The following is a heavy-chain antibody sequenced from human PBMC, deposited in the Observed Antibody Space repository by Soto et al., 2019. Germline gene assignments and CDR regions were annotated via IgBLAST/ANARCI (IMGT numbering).Heavy chain of an antibody. CDR2: IYYSGST. Sequence: QVQLQESGPGLVKPSQTLSLTCTVSGGSISSGGYYWSWIRQHPGKGLEWIGYIYYSGSTYYNPSLKRRVTISVATSKNQFSLKLSSVTAADTAVYYCAIGRDSQYQGHAFDIWGQGTMVTVSS. CDR3: AIGRDSQYQGHAFDI. V-gene: IGHV4-31*03. D-gene: IGHD2-15*01. CDR1: GGSISSGGYY. J-gene: IGHJ3*02.